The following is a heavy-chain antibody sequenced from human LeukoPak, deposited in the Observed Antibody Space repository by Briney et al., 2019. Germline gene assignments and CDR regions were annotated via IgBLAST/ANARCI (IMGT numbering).Heavy chain of an antibody. Sequence: PGGSLRLSCAASGFTFRSYGMHWVRQAPGKGLEWVAVISYDGSNKYYADSVKGRFPISRDNSKNTLYLQMNSLRAEDTAVYYCATARWEWLVGYFQHWGQGTLVTVSS. CDR3: ATARWEWLVGYFQH. V-gene: IGHV3-30*03. D-gene: IGHD3-3*01. J-gene: IGHJ1*01. CDR2: ISYDGSNK. CDR1: GFTFRSYG.